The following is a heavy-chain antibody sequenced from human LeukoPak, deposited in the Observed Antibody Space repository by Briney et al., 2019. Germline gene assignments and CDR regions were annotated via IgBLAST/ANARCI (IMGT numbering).Heavy chain of an antibody. D-gene: IGHD6-19*01. J-gene: IGHJ5*02. V-gene: IGHV3-15*01. Sequence: GGSLRLSCAASGFTFSNAWMSWVRQAPGKGLEWVGRIKSKTDGGTTDYAAPVKGRFTISRDDSKNTLYLQMNSLKTEDTAVYYCTTDLGQWLAIRDNWFDPWGQGTPVTVSS. CDR3: TTDLGQWLAIRDNWFDP. CDR2: IKSKTDGGTT. CDR1: GFTFSNAW.